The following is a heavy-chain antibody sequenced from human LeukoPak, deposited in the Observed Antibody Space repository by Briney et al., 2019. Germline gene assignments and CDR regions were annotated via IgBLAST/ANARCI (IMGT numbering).Heavy chain of an antibody. J-gene: IGHJ4*02. CDR2: IIPIFGTA. V-gene: IGHV1-69*13. D-gene: IGHD1-7*01. CDR1: GGTFSSYT. CDR3: ARVNGYLTGTTLNYFDY. Sequence: SVKVSCKASGGTFSSYTITWVRQAPGQGLEWMGGIIPIFGTANYAQKFQGRVTITSDESTSTAYMELSSLRSEDTAVYYCARVNGYLTGTTLNYFDYWGQGTLVTVSS.